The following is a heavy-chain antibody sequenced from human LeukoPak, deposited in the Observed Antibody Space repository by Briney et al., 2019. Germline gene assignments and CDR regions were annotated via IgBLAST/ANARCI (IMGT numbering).Heavy chain of an antibody. CDR3: ARGALRSELEY. Sequence: SETLSLTCTVSGGSISSGGYYWSWIRQHPGKGLEWIGYIFYSGSTFYNPSLKSRVSISVDTSKNQFSLNLASVTAADTAVYYCARGALRSELEYWGQGTLVTVSS. D-gene: IGHD4-17*01. CDR2: IFYSGST. V-gene: IGHV4-31*03. J-gene: IGHJ4*02. CDR1: GGSISSGGYY.